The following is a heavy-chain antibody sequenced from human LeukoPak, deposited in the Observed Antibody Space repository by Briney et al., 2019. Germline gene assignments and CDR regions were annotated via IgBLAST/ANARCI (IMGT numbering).Heavy chain of an antibody. CDR2: IRGIGGRT. CDR1: GFTFSSYA. D-gene: IGHD6-19*01. J-gene: IGHJ4*02. CDR3: AKAQGYSSGNYFDY. V-gene: IGHV3-23*01. Sequence: GGSLRLSSAASGFTFSSYAMSGVCQAPGKGLEWVSAIRGIGGRTYYADSVKGRFTISRDNSKNTLYLQMNSLRAEDTAVYYCAKAQGYSSGNYFDYWGQGTLVTVSS.